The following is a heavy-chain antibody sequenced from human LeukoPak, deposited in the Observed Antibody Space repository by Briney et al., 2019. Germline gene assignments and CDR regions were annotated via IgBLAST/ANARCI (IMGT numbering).Heavy chain of an antibody. V-gene: IGHV3-23*01. CDR2: ISGSGGST. J-gene: IGHJ4*02. CDR1: GFTFSSYA. Sequence: PGGSLRLSCAASGFTFSSYAMSWVRQALGKGLEWVSAISGSGGSTYYADSVNGRFTISRDNSKNTLYLQMNSLRAEDTAVYYCARDYGELYYWGQGTLVTVSS. CDR3: ARDYGELYY. D-gene: IGHD4-17*01.